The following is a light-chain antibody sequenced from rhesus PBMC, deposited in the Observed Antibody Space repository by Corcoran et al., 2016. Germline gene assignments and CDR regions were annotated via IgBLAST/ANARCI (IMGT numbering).Light chain of an antibody. J-gene: IGKJ1*01. V-gene: IGKV3-53*01. CDR2: GAS. CDR1: QSVRSY. Sequence: QVILTQSPATLSLSPGERATLSCRASQSVRSYLAWYQKKPGQAPRLLVSGASSRAPGIPDRFCCSGSGTEFTLTISSLEPEDFAVYYCQKYTSPPTFGQGTKVEIK. CDR3: QKYTSPPT.